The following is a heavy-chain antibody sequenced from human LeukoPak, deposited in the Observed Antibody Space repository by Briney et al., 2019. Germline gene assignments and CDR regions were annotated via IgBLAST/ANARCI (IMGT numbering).Heavy chain of an antibody. CDR2: IYTSGST. J-gene: IGHJ6*02. CDR3: ARKRVVTAIQGYYYYGMDV. Sequence: SETLSLTCTVSGGSISSYYWSWIRQPAGKGLEWIGRIYTSGSTNYNPSLKSRVTMSVDTSKNQFSLKLSSVTAADTAVYYCARKRVVTAIQGYYYYGMDVWGQGTTVTVSS. V-gene: IGHV4-4*07. CDR1: GGSISSYY. D-gene: IGHD2-21*02.